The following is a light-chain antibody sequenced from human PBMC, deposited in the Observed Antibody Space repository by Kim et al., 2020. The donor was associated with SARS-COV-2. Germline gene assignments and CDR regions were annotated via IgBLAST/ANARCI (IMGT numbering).Light chain of an antibody. CDR1: NIGTKS. CDR3: QVWDSSSHHWV. Sequence: SYELTQPPSVSVTPGKTARITCGGSNIGTKSVQWYQQKPGQAPVLVIYYDSDRPSGIPERFSGSNSEDTATLTISWVEAGDEADYFCQVWDSSSHHWVFGGGTK. V-gene: IGLV3-21*04. CDR2: YDS. J-gene: IGLJ3*02.